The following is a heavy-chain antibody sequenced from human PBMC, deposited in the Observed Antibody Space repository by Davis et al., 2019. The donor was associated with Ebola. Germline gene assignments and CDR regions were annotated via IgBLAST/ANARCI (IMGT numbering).Heavy chain of an antibody. CDR1: GFTFSSYG. CDR3: AKLNTVTTWPVVGY. D-gene: IGHD4-11*01. CDR2: ILYDETTK. J-gene: IGHJ4*02. V-gene: IGHV3-30*18. Sequence: GESLKISCAASGFTFSSYGMHWVRQAPGKGLEWVAVILYDETTKYYADSVKGRFTISRDNSKNTLYLQMNSLRGEDAAVYYCAKLNTVTTWPVVGYWGQGTLVTVSS.